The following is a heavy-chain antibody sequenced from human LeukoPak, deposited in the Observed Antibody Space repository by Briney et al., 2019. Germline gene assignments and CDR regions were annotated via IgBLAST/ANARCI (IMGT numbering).Heavy chain of an antibody. V-gene: IGHV4-4*07. CDR3: ASYCSSTSCKRAFDI. Sequence: SETLSLTCTVSAGSISTYYWSWIRQPAGKGLEWIGRIYTSGSTNYNPSLKSRVTMSVDTSKNQFSLKLSSVTAADTAVYYCASYCSSTSCKRAFDIWGQGTMVTVSS. D-gene: IGHD2-2*01. J-gene: IGHJ3*02. CDR2: IYTSGST. CDR1: AGSISTYY.